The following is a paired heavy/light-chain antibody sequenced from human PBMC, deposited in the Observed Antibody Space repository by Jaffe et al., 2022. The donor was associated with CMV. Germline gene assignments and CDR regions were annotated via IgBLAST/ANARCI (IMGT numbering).Heavy chain of an antibody. J-gene: IGHJ5*02. CDR1: GFTFSGSA. CDR2: IRSKANNYAT. CDR3: TRHLGGTAGYKFDV. Sequence: EVQLVESGGGLVQPGGSLKLSCAASGFTFSGSAIHWVRQASGKGLEWVGRIRSKANNYATAYEASIKGRFTISRDDSKDTAYLQMNSLKTEDTAMYYCTRHLGGTAGYKFDVWGQGTLVTVSS. D-gene: IGHD2-21*02. V-gene: IGHV3-73*02.
Light chain of an antibody. Sequence: QSVLTQPPSASGTPGQRVTISCSGSSSNVESNYVYWYQQFPGTAPKLLIYRNNQRPSGVPDRVSASKSGTSASLAISGLRSEDEADYYCSAWDDSLYGQVFGTGTKVTVL. CDR1: SSNVESNY. CDR3: SAWDDSLYGQV. CDR2: RNN. J-gene: IGLJ1*01. V-gene: IGLV1-47*01.